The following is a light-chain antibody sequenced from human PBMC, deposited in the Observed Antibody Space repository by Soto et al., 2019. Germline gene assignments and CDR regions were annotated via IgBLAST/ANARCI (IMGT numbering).Light chain of an antibody. V-gene: IGKV3-20*01. CDR3: QEYGISRT. Sequence: EIVLTQSPGTLSLSPGERATLSCRASQSVSSTYVAWYQQKPGQAPRLLIYDVSSRATCIPDRFSGSGSGTDFTLTISRLEPEDFAVYFCQEYGISRTFGQGT. CDR1: QSVSSTY. J-gene: IGKJ1*01. CDR2: DVS.